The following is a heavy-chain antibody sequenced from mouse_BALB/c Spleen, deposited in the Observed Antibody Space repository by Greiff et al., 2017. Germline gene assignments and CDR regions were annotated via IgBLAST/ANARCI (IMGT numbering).Heavy chain of an antibody. Sequence: EVQGVESGPELVKPGASMKISCKASGYSFTGYTMNWVKQSHGKNLEWIGLINPYNGGTSYNQKFKGKATLTVDKSSSTAYMELLSLTSEDSAVYYCARGYYGNHGAMDYWGQGTSVTVSS. CDR2: INPYNGGT. CDR3: ARGYYGNHGAMDY. D-gene: IGHD2-1*01. V-gene: IGHV1-18*01. J-gene: IGHJ4*01. CDR1: GYSFTGYT.